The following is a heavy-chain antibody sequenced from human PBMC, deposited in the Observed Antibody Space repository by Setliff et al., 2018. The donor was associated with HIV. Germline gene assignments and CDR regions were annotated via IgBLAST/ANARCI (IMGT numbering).Heavy chain of an antibody. CDR1: GYTFTNYA. J-gene: IGHJ4*02. CDR2: INAGNGNT. V-gene: IGHV1-3*03. D-gene: IGHD2-15*01. CDR3: ARGAPGRYCSGGSCWYFDY. Sequence: ASVKVSCKASGYTFTNYAMHWVRQAPGQRLEWMGWINAGNGNTKYSQEFQGRVTITSDTSASTAYLELSSLKSEDMAVYYCARGAPGRYCSGGSCWYFDYWGQGTLVTVSS.